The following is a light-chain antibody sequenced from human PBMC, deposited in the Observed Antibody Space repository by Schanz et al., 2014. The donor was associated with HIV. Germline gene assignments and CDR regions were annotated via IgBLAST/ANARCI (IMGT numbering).Light chain of an antibody. V-gene: IGLV2-14*03. CDR1: SGDVGRYDY. Sequence: QSALTQPASVSGSLGQSITISCTGTSGDVGRYDYVSWYQQHPGQAPKLLIYDVTYRPSGISNRFSGSKSAYTASLTISGLQPEDEADYYCSSYTTSSTLVLGGGTKLTVL. CDR3: SSYTTSSTLV. CDR2: DVT. J-gene: IGLJ2*01.